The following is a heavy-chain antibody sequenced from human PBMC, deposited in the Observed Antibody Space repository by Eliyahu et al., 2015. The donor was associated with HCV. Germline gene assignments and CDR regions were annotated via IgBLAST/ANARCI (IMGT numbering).Heavy chain of an antibody. CDR2: INPSGGGT. J-gene: IGHJ4*02. V-gene: IGHV1-46*01. Sequence: QVQLVQSGAEVKKPGASVRLSCKASGYTFTTYYIHWVRQAPGQGLEWIGVINPSGGGTRPAQKFQGRVTMTRDTSTNTVYMEVSTLTSEDTAVYYCAKVRETTTSTTSWYFFDYWGQGTLVTVSS. CDR1: GYTFTTYY. CDR3: AKVRETTTSTTSWYFFDY. D-gene: IGHD2-2*01.